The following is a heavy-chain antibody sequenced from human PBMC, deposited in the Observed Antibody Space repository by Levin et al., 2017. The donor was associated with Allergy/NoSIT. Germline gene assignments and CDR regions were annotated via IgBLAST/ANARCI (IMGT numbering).Heavy chain of an antibody. CDR2: ISMNSNYI. Sequence: TSGGSLRLSCVASGFTFSSYSMNWVRQAPGKGLEWVSSISMNSNYIYYADSVKGRFTISRDNAKDSLYLQMNSLGADDTAVYYCARVETHYDFWSGYSTKYYFDYWGQGTLVTVSS. J-gene: IGHJ4*02. CDR3: ARVETHYDFWSGYSTKYYFDY. CDR1: GFTFSSYS. D-gene: IGHD3-3*01. V-gene: IGHV3-21*01.